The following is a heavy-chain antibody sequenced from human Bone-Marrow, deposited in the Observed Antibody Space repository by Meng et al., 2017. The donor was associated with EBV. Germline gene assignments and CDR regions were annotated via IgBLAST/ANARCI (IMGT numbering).Heavy chain of an antibody. Sequence: QGALGQGGAEVKKPGASVKFSCKASGYTFTSYDIHWVRQATGQGLEWMGWMNPNSGNTGYAQKFQDRVTMTRNTSISTAYMELSSLRSEDTAVYYCARGTYDRPVDPWGQGTLVTVSS. CDR3: ARGTYDRPVDP. D-gene: IGHD3-16*01. CDR2: MNPNSGNT. CDR1: GYTFTSYD. J-gene: IGHJ5*02. V-gene: IGHV1-8*01.